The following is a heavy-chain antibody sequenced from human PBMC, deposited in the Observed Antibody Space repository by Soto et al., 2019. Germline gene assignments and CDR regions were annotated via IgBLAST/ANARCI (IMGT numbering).Heavy chain of an antibody. Sequence: GGSLRLSCAASGFTFSSYGMHWVRQAPGKGLEWVAVISYDGSNKYYADSVKGRFTISRDNSKNTLYLQMNSLRAEDTAVYYCAKSPTLRYGDYYFDYWGQGTLVTVSS. CDR1: GFTFSSYG. CDR3: AKSPTLRYGDYYFDY. V-gene: IGHV3-30*18. D-gene: IGHD4-17*01. J-gene: IGHJ4*02. CDR2: ISYDGSNK.